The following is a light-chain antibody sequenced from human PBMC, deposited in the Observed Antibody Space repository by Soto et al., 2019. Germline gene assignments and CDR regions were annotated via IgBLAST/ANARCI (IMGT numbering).Light chain of an antibody. CDR1: QSISSY. V-gene: IGKV1-39*01. CDR2: AAS. Sequence: DIQMTQSPSYLSASLGDRVTITCRASQSISSYLNWYQQKPGKATKLLIYAASSLQSGIPSRFSGSGTGTDFTLTIISLQPEDFATYNGQQSYSIPRTFGPGTKNDIK. CDR3: QQSYSIPRT. J-gene: IGKJ2*01.